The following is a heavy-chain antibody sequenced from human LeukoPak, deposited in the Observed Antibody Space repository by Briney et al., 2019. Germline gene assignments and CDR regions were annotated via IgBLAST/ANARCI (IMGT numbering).Heavy chain of an antibody. CDR1: GFTFSSYG. D-gene: IGHD3-3*01. CDR3: AKDPTIFGVVTPPNVWFDP. J-gene: IGHJ5*02. Sequence: PGRSLRLSCAASGFTFSSYGMHWVRQAPGKGLEWVAVISYDGSNKYYADSVKGRSTISRDNSKNTLYLQMNSLRAEDTAVYYCAKDPTIFGVVTPPNVWFDPWGQGTLVTVSS. CDR2: ISYDGSNK. V-gene: IGHV3-30*18.